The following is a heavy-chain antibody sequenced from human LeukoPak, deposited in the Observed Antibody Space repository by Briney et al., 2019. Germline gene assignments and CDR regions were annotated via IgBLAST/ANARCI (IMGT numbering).Heavy chain of an antibody. CDR2: ISGSGGST. CDR1: GFTFSSYA. CDR3: AREYCSSTSCSFDY. V-gene: IGHV3-23*01. J-gene: IGHJ4*02. D-gene: IGHD2-2*01. Sequence: GGSLRLSCAASGFTFSSYAMSWVRQAPGKGLEWVSAISGSGGSTYYADSVKGRFTISRDNSKNTLYLLMYSLRAEDTAVYYCAREYCSSTSCSFDYWGQGTLVTVSS.